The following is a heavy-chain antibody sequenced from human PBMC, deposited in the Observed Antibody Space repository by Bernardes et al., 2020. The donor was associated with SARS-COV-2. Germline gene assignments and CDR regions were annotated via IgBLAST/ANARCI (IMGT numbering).Heavy chain of an antibody. V-gene: IGHV3-11*05. Sequence: GGSLRLSCAASGFTFSDYYMSWIRQAPGKGLEWVSYISSSSSYTNYADSVKGRFTISRDNAKNSLYLQMNSLRAEDTAVYYCARDYALWSGYLDYWGQGTLVTVSS. CDR3: ARDYALWSGYLDY. J-gene: IGHJ4*02. CDR2: ISSSSSYT. D-gene: IGHD3-3*01. CDR1: GFTFSDYY.